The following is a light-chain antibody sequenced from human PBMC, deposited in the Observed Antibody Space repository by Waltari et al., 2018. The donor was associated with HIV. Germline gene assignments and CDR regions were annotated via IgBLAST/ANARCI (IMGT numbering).Light chain of an antibody. CDR3: QQYGSSPSWT. Sequence: DIVLTQSPGTLSLSPGERATISCRASQSVSSNYLAWYQQKPGQALRLLIYGASSRASGIPDRFGGSGSGTDFTLTISRLEPEDFAVYYCQQYGSSPSWTFGQGTKVEIK. CDR2: GAS. J-gene: IGKJ1*01. V-gene: IGKV3-20*01. CDR1: QSVSSNY.